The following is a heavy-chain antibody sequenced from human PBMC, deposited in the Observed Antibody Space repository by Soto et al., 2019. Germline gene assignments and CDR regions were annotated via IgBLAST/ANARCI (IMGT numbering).Heavy chain of an antibody. CDR1: GGSISSYY. Sequence: QVQLQESGPGLVKPSETLSLTCTVSGGSISSYYWSWIRQPPGKGLEWIGYVYYSGSTNYNPSLKRRVPVSVDTSKNQFYLKLNSMTAADTAVYYCERHNYGWGSTYFDYWGQGTLVTVSS. CDR2: VYYSGST. J-gene: IGHJ4*02. V-gene: IGHV4-59*08. D-gene: IGHD3-16*01. CDR3: ERHNYGWGSTYFDY.